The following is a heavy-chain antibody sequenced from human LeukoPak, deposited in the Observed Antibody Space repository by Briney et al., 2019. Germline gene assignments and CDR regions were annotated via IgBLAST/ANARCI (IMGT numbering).Heavy chain of an antibody. CDR1: GFTFNNAW. CDR2: VKRKIDGETT. J-gene: IGHJ4*02. Sequence: GGSLRLSCAASGFTFNNAWMTWVRQAPGKGLEWVGCVKRKIDGETTDYAAPVKGRFAISRDDSKNTVYLQMNSLRTEDTAVYYCTTDSAAYWGQGTLVTASS. CDR3: TTDSAAY. V-gene: IGHV3-15*01.